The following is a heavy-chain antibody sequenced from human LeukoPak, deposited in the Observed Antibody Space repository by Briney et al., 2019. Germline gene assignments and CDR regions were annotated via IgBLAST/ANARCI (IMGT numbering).Heavy chain of an antibody. CDR3: ARHFHHYYMDV. CDR1: GSSFTSYW. V-gene: IGHV5-51*01. J-gene: IGHJ6*03. Sequence: GASLQISCKGSGSSFTSYWIGWVRQLPGKGLEWMGITYPGDSDTRYSPSLQGQVTISADKSISTAYLQWSSLKASDTAIYYCARHFHHYYMDVSGKGTTVTVSS. CDR2: TYPGDSDT.